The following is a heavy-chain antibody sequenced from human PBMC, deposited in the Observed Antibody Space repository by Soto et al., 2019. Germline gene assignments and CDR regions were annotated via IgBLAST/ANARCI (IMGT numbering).Heavy chain of an antibody. D-gene: IGHD1-20*01. Sequence: SVKVSCKASGGTFSSYAISWVRQAPGQGLEWMGGIIPIFGTANYAQKFQGRVTITADKSTSTAYMELSSLRSEDTAVYYCARAYNWNDGGYYYYYGMDVWGRGTTVTVSS. CDR3: ARAYNWNDGGYYYYYGMDV. J-gene: IGHJ6*02. V-gene: IGHV1-69*06. CDR1: GGTFSSYA. CDR2: IIPIFGTA.